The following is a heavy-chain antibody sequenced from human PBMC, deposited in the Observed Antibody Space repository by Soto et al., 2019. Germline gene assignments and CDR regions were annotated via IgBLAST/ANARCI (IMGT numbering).Heavy chain of an antibody. D-gene: IGHD3-22*01. CDR2: ISYDGNNK. J-gene: IGHJ5*02. CDR1: GFTFSNYG. CDR3: AKDRRYYDSGGFQPDP. V-gene: IGHV3-30*18. Sequence: GGSLRLSCAASGFTFSNYGMHWVRQAPGKGLEWVAVISYDGNNKYYVDSVKGRFTISRDNSKNTLYLQMNSLRAEDTAVYYCAKDRRYYDSGGFQPDPWGQGTLVTVSS.